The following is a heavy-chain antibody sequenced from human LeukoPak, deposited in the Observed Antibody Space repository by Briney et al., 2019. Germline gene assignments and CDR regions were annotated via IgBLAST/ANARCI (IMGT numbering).Heavy chain of an antibody. CDR2: ITIYNGNK. D-gene: IGHD3-3*01. Sequence: ASVKVSCKASGYAFTSYGISWVRQAPGQGLEWMGWITIYNGNKNYAEKFQGRVTMTADTSTNTAYMDLRSLRSDDTAVYYCARGTLRFLEWLLSLPDYWGQGTLVTVSS. CDR3: ARGTLRFLEWLLSLPDY. V-gene: IGHV1-18*01. J-gene: IGHJ4*02. CDR1: GYAFTSYG.